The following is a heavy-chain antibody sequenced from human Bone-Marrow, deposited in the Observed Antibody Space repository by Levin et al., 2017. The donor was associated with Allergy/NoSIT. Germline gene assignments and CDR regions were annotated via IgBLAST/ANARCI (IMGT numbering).Heavy chain of an antibody. D-gene: IGHD3-10*01. V-gene: IGHV3-33*01. CDR1: GFTFSSYG. J-gene: IGHJ4*02. CDR2: IWYDGSNK. CDR3: AREPNGYGSGSYYDY. Sequence: GGSLRLSCAASGFTFSSYGMHWVRQAPGKGLEWVAVIWYDGSNKYYADSVKGRFTISRDNSKNTLYLQMNSLRAEDTAVYYCAREPNGYGSGSYYDYWGQGTLVTVSS.